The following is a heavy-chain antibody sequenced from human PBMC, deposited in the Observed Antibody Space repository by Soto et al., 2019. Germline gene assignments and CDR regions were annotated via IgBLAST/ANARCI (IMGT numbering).Heavy chain of an antibody. CDR3: ARAPLSYDSRGYYGS. D-gene: IGHD3-22*01. V-gene: IGHV3-21*01. Sequence: EVQLVESGGGLVKPGGSLRLSCAASGFTFSSYSMNWVRQAPGKGLEWVSSISSSSSYIYYADSVKGRFTISRDNAKNALYLQMNSLRAEDTAVYYCARAPLSYDSRGYYGSWGQGTLVTVSS. CDR2: ISSSSSYI. CDR1: GFTFSSYS. J-gene: IGHJ5*02.